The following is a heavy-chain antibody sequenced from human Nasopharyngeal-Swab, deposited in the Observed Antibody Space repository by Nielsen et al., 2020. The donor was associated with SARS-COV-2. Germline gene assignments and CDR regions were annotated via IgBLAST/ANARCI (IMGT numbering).Heavy chain of an antibody. CDR2: ISYDGSNK. Sequence: GGSLRLSCAASGFTFSSYGMHWVRQAPGKGLEWVAVISYDGSNKYYADSVKGRFTISRDNSKNTLYLQMNSLRAEDTAVYYCARDLDYYDSSGYDYWGQGTLVTVSS. CDR1: GFTFSSYG. V-gene: IGHV3-30*03. D-gene: IGHD3-22*01. CDR3: ARDLDYYDSSGYDY. J-gene: IGHJ4*02.